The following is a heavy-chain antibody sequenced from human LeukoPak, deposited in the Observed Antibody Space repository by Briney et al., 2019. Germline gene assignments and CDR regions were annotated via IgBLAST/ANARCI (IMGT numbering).Heavy chain of an antibody. CDR2: ISGSGGST. CDR1: GFTFSSYA. J-gene: IGHJ4*02. CDR3: ARISSSWPDY. D-gene: IGHD6-13*01. Sequence: GGPLRLSCAASGFTFSSYAMSWVRQAPGKGLEWVSAISGSGGSTYYAHSVKGRFTISRDNSKNTLYLQMNSLRAEDTAVYYCARISSSWPDYWGQGTLVTVSS. V-gene: IGHV3-23*01.